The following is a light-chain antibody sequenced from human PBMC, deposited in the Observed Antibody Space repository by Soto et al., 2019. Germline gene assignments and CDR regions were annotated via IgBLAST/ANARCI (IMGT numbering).Light chain of an antibody. CDR1: STDIAPYNY. CDR2: EVS. CDR3: SSYSGTSDYV. J-gene: IGLJ1*01. V-gene: IGLV2-14*01. Sequence: QSALTKPASLSGSPGQSITISCTGTSTDIAPYNYVSWYQQHPGKAPKLIICEVSNRPSGVSNRFSGSKSGNTASLTISGLQAEDEADYYCSSYSGTSDYVFGTGTKVTVL.